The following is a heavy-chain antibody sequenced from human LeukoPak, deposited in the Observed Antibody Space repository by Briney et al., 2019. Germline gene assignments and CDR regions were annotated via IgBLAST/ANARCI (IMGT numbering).Heavy chain of an antibody. V-gene: IGHV3-23*01. J-gene: IGHJ6*02. Sequence: GGSLRLSCAASGFTFSSYAMSWVRQAPGKGLEWVSAISGSGGSTYYADSVKGRFTISRDNSKNTLYLQMNSLRGEDKAVYYCAKDGSYYYGSGSYYHYYYYGMDVWGQGTTVTVSS. CDR1: GFTFSSYA. D-gene: IGHD3-10*01. CDR3: AKDGSYYYGSGSYYHYYYYGMDV. CDR2: ISGSGGST.